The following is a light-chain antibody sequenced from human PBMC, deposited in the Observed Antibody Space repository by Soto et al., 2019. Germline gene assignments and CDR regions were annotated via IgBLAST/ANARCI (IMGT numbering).Light chain of an antibody. V-gene: IGKV1-9*01. Sequence: DIQLTQSPSFLSASVRDRVTITCRASQGISRYLAWYQQKPGKAPKLLIYGASTLQSGVPSRFSGSGSGTEFTLTISSLQPEDFATYYCEQLNSYPRTFGQGTKVEIK. J-gene: IGKJ1*01. CDR2: GAS. CDR3: EQLNSYPRT. CDR1: QGISRY.